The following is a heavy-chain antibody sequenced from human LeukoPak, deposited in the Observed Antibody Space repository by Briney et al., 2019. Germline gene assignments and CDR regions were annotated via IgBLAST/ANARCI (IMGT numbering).Heavy chain of an antibody. CDR1: GYTFTSYA. V-gene: IGHV1-3*01. CDR3: ARDQEGFDY. J-gene: IGHJ4*02. CDR2: INAGNGNT. Sequence: GASVKVSCKASGYTFTSYAMHWVRQAPGQRLEWMGWINAGNGNTKYSQKFQDRVTVTRDTSTSTVHMELSGLRSEDTAVYYCARDQEGFDYWGQGTQVTVSS.